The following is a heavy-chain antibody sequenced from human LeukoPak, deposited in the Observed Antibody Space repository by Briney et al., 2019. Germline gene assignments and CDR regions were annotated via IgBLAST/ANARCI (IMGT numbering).Heavy chain of an antibody. Sequence: ASVKVSCKASGYTFTSYGISWVRQAPGQGLEWMGWISAYNGNTNYAQKLQGRVTMTTDTSTSTAYMELSSLRSEDTAVYYCARGASSSWYSYYNYYMDVWGKGTTVTVSS. CDR2: ISAYNGNT. J-gene: IGHJ6*03. CDR3: ARGASSSWYSYYNYYMDV. CDR1: GYTFTSYG. V-gene: IGHV1-18*01. D-gene: IGHD6-13*01.